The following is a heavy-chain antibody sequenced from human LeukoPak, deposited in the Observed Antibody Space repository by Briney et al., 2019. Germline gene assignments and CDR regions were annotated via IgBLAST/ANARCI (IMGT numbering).Heavy chain of an antibody. CDR1: GGSFSGYY. Sequence: SETLSLTCAVYGGSFSGYYWSWIRQHPGKGLEWIGYIYYSGSTYYNPSLKSRVTISVDTSKNQFSLKLSSVTAADTAVYYCARVMVKAGTLDYWGQGTLVTVSS. V-gene: IGHV4-31*11. CDR3: ARVMVKAGTLDY. J-gene: IGHJ4*02. D-gene: IGHD6-19*01. CDR2: IYYSGST.